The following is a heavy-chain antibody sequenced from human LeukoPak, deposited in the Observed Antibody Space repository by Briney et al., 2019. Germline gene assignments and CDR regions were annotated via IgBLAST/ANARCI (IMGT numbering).Heavy chain of an antibody. CDR1: GFSFSSAG. V-gene: IGHV3-30*18. CDR2: ISYDGSNK. J-gene: IGHJ4*02. CDR3: AKDSDRGFFCY. Sequence: GRSLTLACAAAGFSFSSAGMHWVRQAPGSGLEWLAVISYDGSNKYYAHSVKGRFTISRDNSKNTLYLQMNSLRAEDTAVYYCAKDSDRGFFCYWGQGTLVTVSS. D-gene: IGHD3-3*01.